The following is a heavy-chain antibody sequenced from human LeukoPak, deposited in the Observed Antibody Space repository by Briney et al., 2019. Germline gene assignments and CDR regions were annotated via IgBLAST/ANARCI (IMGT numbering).Heavy chain of an antibody. CDR2: IKHDGSEK. V-gene: IGHV3-7*01. J-gene: IGHJ3*02. Sequence: GGSLRLSCAASGFTFNNYWMSWLRQAPGKGLQWVANIKHDGSEKYYVDSVKGRFTISRDNSKNTLYLQMNSLRAEDMAVYYCAKQYYYDSSGPPPGAFDIWGQGTMVTVSS. CDR1: GFTFNNYW. CDR3: AKQYYYDSSGPPPGAFDI. D-gene: IGHD3-22*01.